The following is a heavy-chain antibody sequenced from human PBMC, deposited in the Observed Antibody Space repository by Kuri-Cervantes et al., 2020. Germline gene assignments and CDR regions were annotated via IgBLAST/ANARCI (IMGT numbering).Heavy chain of an antibody. CDR3: ARWGQYQLPARMVGAFDI. Sequence: SETLSLTCTVSGYSISSGYYWGWIRQPPGKGLEWIGEINHSGSTNYNPSLKSRVTISVDTSKNQFSLKLSSVTAADTAVYYCARWGQYQLPARMVGAFDIWGQGTMVTVSS. CDR1: GYSISSGYY. CDR2: INHSGST. J-gene: IGHJ3*02. V-gene: IGHV4-38-2*02. D-gene: IGHD2-2*01.